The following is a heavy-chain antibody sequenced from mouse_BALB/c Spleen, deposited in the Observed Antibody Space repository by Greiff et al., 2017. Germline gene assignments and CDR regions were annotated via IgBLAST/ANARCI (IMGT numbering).Heavy chain of an antibody. Sequence: QVQLKESGPGLVAPSQSLSITCTVSGFSLTGYGVNWVRQPPGKGLEWLGMIWGDGSTDCNSALKSRLSISKDNSKSQVFLKMNSLQTDDTARYYCARDKDRYAFDYWGQGTTLTVSS. J-gene: IGHJ2*01. CDR3: ARDKDRYAFDY. V-gene: IGHV2-6-7*01. CDR1: GFSLTGYG. D-gene: IGHD2-14*01. CDR2: IWGDGST.